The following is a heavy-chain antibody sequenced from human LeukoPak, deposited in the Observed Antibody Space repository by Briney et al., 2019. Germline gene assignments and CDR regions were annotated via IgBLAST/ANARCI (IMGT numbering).Heavy chain of an antibody. V-gene: IGHV3-7*03. CDR1: GFTFSSYW. CDR2: IKQDGSEK. Sequence: GGSLRLSCAASGFTFSSYWMSWVRQAPGKGLEWVANIKQDGSEKYYVDSVKGRFTISRDNAKNSLNLQMNSLRAEDTAVYYCGRVSESLVNGGVSWSFDNWGQGTLVTVSS. J-gene: IGHJ4*02. D-gene: IGHD2-15*01. CDR3: GRVSESLVNGGVSWSFDN.